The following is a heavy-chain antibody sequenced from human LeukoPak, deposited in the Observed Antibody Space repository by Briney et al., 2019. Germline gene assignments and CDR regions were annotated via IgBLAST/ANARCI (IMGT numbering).Heavy chain of an antibody. Sequence: ASVKVSCKVSGYTLTELSMHWVRQAPGKGLEWMGGFDPEDGETIYAQKFQGRVTITRNTSISTAYMELSSLRSEDTAVYYCAGGLGYWGQGTLVTVSS. J-gene: IGHJ4*02. V-gene: IGHV1-24*01. CDR1: GYTLTELS. CDR2: FDPEDGET. D-gene: IGHD3-16*01. CDR3: AGGLGY.